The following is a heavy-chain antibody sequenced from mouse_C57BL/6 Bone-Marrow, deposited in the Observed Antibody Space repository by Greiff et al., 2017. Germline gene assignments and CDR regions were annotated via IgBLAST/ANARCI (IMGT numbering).Heavy chain of an antibody. D-gene: IGHD1-1*01. V-gene: IGHV1-15*01. Sequence: QVHVKQSGAELVRPGASVTLSCKASGYTFTDYEMHWVKQTPVHGLEWIGAIDPETGGTAYNQKFKGKAILTADKSSSTAYMELRSLTSEDSAVYYCTGQGAPFITTVVFDYWGQGTTLTVSS. CDR2: IDPETGGT. J-gene: IGHJ2*01. CDR3: TGQGAPFITTVVFDY. CDR1: GYTFTDYE.